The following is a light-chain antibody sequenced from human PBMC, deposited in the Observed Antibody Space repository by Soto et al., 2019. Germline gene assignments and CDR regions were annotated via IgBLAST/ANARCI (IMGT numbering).Light chain of an antibody. CDR1: QSVSSN. CDR2: DAS. Sequence: AQYTSELSVSPEERTTRSSRASQSVSSNLAWYQQKPGQAPRLLIYDASNRATGIPDRFSCCGSGTDFTFTFGSLESWYFAVYICEGPSDFAMRFAQGTRLEIK. CDR3: EGPSDFAMR. J-gene: IGKJ5*01. V-gene: IGKV3D-15*01.